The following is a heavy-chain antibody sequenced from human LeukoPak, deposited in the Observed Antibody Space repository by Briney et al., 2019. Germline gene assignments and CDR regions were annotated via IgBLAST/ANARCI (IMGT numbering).Heavy chain of an antibody. CDR3: AKRVAASEPGFDS. CDR2: INANGRAT. V-gene: IGHV3-23*01. CDR1: GFTFNIYA. J-gene: IGHJ4*02. Sequence: GGSLRLSCTTSGFTFNIYAMSWFRQAPGRGLEWVSAINANGRATYYADSVKGRFTLSGDNSKSTLYLHMNSLNVEDTAVYYCAKRVAASEPGFDSWGRGTLVSVSS. D-gene: IGHD2-15*01.